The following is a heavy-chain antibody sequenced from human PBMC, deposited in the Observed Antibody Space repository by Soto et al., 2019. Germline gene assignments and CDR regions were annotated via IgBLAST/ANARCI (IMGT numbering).Heavy chain of an antibody. D-gene: IGHD5-12*01. CDR2: ISSSASYM. CDR3: ARECVDTVTSITIPFDY. V-gene: IGHV3-21*01. Sequence: PGGSLRLSCATSGFTFSRCDMNWVRQAPGKGLEWVSFISSSASYMYYADSVKGRFTISRANSKKSLYLQMNSLRTDDTAVYYCARECVDTVTSITIPFDYWGQGALVTVSS. CDR1: GFTFSRCD. J-gene: IGHJ4*02.